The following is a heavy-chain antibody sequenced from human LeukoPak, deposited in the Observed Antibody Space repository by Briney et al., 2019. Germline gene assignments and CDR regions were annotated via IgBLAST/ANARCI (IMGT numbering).Heavy chain of an antibody. Sequence: SETLSLTCAVSGGSISSGGYSWTWIRQPPGKGLEWIGYIYHSGSTYYNPSLKSRVTISVDRSKTKLSLELSSVTAADTAVYYCARWAPIAAAGTAYYHYYVMDVWGQGTTVTVSS. CDR2: IYHSGST. J-gene: IGHJ6*02. CDR3: ARWAPIAAAGTAYYHYYVMDV. D-gene: IGHD6-13*01. V-gene: IGHV4-30-2*01. CDR1: GGSISSGGYS.